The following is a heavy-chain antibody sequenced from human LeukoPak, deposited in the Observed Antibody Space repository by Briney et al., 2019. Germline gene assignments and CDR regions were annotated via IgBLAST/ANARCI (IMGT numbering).Heavy chain of an antibody. J-gene: IGHJ3*02. CDR2: IYYNGNT. Sequence: SETLSLTCTVSGGSIRSYYWSWIRQPPGKGLEWIGYIYYNGNTNYNPSLESRVTISVDTSKNQFSLKLSSVTAADTAVYYCARDRQEWELLWGAFDIWGQGTMVTVSS. D-gene: IGHD1-26*01. CDR1: GGSIRSYY. CDR3: ARDRQEWELLWGAFDI. V-gene: IGHV4-59*12.